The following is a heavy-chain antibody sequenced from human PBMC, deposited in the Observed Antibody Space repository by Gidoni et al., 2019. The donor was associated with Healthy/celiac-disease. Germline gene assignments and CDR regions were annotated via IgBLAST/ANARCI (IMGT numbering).Heavy chain of an antibody. V-gene: IGHV1-18*01. J-gene: IGHJ5*02. D-gene: IGHD6-13*01. CDR1: GYTFTSYG. Sequence: QVQLVQSGAEVKKPGASVTVSCEASGYTFTSYGISWVRQAPGQGLEWMGWISAYNVNTNYAQKRQGRVTMTTDTSTSTAYMELRGLRSDDTAVYYCARDRLGIADNWFDPWGQGTLVTVSS. CDR3: ARDRLGIADNWFDP. CDR2: ISAYNVNT.